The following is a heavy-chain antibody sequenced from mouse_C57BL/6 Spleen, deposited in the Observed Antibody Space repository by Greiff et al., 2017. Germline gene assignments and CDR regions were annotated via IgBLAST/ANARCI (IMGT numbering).Heavy chain of an antibody. CDR3: ARTVDYYGSSYFDY. Sequence: EVKLVESGGDLVKPGGSLKLSCAASGFTFSSYGMPWVRQTPDKRLEWVATISSGGSYTYYPDSVKGRFTIFRDNAKNTPYLQMSSLKSEDTAMYYCARTVDYYGSSYFDYWGQGTTLTVSS. CDR1: GFTFSSYG. V-gene: IGHV5-6*01. J-gene: IGHJ2*01. CDR2: ISSGGSYT. D-gene: IGHD1-1*01.